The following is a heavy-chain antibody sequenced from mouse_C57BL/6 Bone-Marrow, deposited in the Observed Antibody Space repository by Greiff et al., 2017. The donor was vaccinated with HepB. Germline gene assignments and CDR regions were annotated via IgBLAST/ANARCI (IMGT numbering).Heavy chain of an antibody. CDR2: IDPSDSYT. D-gene: IGHD2-4*01. J-gene: IGHJ2*01. Sequence: VQLQQPGAELVMPGASVKLSCKASGYTFTSYWMHWVKQRPGQGLEWIGEIDPSDSYTNYNQKFKGKSTLTVDKSSSTAYMQLSSLTSEDSAVYYCARRGPIYYDYDGCFDYWGQGTTLTVSS. V-gene: IGHV1-69*01. CDR3: ARRGPIYYDYDGCFDY. CDR1: GYTFTSYW.